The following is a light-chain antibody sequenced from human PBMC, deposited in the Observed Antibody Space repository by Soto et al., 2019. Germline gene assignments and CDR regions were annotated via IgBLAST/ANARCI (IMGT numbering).Light chain of an antibody. J-gene: IGKJ4*01. CDR1: QSISSY. V-gene: IGKV1-39*01. CDR2: GAS. Sequence: DIQMTQSPSSLSASVGDRVTITCRASQSISSYLNWYQYKPGKAPKVLIYGASTLQSGVPSRFSGSGSGTDFTLTISSLEPEDFAVYYCQQRVFRVTFGGGTKVDIK. CDR3: QQRVFRVT.